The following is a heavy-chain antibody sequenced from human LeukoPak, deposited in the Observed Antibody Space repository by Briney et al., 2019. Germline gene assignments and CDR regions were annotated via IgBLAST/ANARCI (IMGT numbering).Heavy chain of an antibody. CDR3: AGDGRDYL. CDR2: IKTDGSST. J-gene: IGHJ5*02. Sequence: GGSLRLSCAASGFTFSNYWMHWVRQAPGKGLVWVSRIKTDGSSTFYADSVKGRFTISRDNAKNSLYLQMNSLRDEDTAVYYCAGDGRDYLWGQGTLVTVSS. V-gene: IGHV3-74*01. CDR1: GFTFSNYW. D-gene: IGHD3/OR15-3a*01.